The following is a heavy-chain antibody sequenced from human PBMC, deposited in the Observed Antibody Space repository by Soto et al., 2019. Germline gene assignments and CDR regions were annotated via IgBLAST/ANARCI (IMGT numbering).Heavy chain of an antibody. CDR3: ARRTSLSVHWYFDL. J-gene: IGHJ2*01. CDR2: IYDSDNS. Sequence: QVRLQESGPGLVKPSETLSLTCTVSGGAIGGYYWSWLRQPPGKGLEWIGHIYDSDNSNYNPSLRSRIDISVDITNNQFSLRLNSVTAADTAVYYCARRTSLSVHWYFDLWGRGTLLTVSS. V-gene: IGHV4-59*08. CDR1: GGAIGGYY. D-gene: IGHD1-1*01.